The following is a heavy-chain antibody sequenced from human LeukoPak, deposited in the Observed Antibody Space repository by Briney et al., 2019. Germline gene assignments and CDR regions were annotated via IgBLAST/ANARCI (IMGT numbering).Heavy chain of an antibody. CDR3: ARHYGP. V-gene: IGHV4-39*01. CDR2: IYDSGST. D-gene: IGHD3-10*01. CDR1: GDSFSNLKW. J-gene: IGHJ5*02. Sequence: SETLSLTCAVSGDSFSNLKWWNWVRRPPGQGLEWIGSIYDSGSTYYNPSLKSRVTISVDTSKNQFSLKLNSVTAADTAVYYCARHYGPWGQGTLVTVSS.